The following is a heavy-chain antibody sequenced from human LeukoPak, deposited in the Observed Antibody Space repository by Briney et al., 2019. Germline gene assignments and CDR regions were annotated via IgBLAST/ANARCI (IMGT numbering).Heavy chain of an antibody. CDR2: IDTGTSTI. J-gene: IGHJ4*02. Sequence: GGSLRLSCAASGFTFSTYSMNWVRQAPGKGLEWVSYIDTGTSTIYYADSVKGRFTISRDNAKNSLYLQMNSLRAEDTAVYYCAREMGDYFDYWGQGTLVTVSS. CDR1: GFTFSTYS. CDR3: AREMGDYFDY. V-gene: IGHV3-48*04. D-gene: IGHD2-8*01.